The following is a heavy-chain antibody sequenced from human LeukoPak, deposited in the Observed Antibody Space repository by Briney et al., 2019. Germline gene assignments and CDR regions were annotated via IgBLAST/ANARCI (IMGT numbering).Heavy chain of an antibody. V-gene: IGHV4-34*01. CDR2: INHSGST. D-gene: IGHD3-22*01. Sequence: SEALSLTCAVYGGSFSGYYWSWIRQPPGKGLEWIGEINHSGSTNYNPSLNSRVTISVDTSKNHFSLKLSSVTAADTGVYYCASPYYYYSSGYYAFDIGGQGTMVTVSS. J-gene: IGHJ3*02. CDR3: ASPYYYYSSGYYAFDI. CDR1: GGSFSGYY.